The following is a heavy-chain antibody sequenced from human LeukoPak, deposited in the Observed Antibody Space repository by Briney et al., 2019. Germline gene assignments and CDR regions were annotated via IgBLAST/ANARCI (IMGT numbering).Heavy chain of an antibody. Sequence: GRSLRLSCAASGFIFSSYGMHWVRQAPGKGPEWVALIWYDESNKYYTDSVQGRFTISRDNSKNTLYLQMDSLRVEDTAVYYCARDFYDSSGFADYWGQGTLVTVSS. V-gene: IGHV3-33*01. CDR2: IWYDESNK. CDR1: GFIFSSYG. D-gene: IGHD3-22*01. J-gene: IGHJ4*02. CDR3: ARDFYDSSGFADY.